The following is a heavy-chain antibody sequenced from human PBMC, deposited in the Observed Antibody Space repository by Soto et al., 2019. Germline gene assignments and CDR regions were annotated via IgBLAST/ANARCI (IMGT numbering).Heavy chain of an antibody. CDR1: GGSISSSSYY. Sequence: SQTLSLTCTVSGGSISSSSYYWGWIRQPPGKGLEWIGSIYYSGSTYYNPSLKSRVTISVDTSKNQFSLKLSSVTAADTAVYYCARHLGYYFDYWGQGTLVTVSS. D-gene: IGHD7-27*01. V-gene: IGHV4-39*01. CDR2: IYYSGST. CDR3: ARHLGYYFDY. J-gene: IGHJ4*02.